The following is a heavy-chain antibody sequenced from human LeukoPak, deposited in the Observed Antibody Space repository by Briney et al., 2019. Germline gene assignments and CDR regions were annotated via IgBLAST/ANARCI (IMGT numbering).Heavy chain of an antibody. CDR3: ARDFSDQLITGERWLQFSGHAFDI. CDR2: IKQDESEK. D-gene: IGHD5-24*01. V-gene: IGHV3-7*01. J-gene: IGHJ3*02. CDR1: GFTFRGYW. Sequence: GGSLGLSCAASGFTFRGYWMTWVRQPPGKGLEWVANIKQDESEKYYVDSVKGRFTISRDNANNSLYLQMNSLRAEDTAVYYCARDFSDQLITGERWLQFSGHAFDIWGQGTMVTVSS.